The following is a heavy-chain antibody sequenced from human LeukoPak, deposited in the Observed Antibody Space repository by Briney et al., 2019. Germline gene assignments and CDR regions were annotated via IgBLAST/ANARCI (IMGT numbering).Heavy chain of an antibody. CDR2: IYHSGST. V-gene: IGHV4-38-2*01. CDR3: ARLFGCSGGSCYSAYYYGMDV. Sequence: SETLSLTCAVYGGSFSGYYWGWIRQPPGKGLEWIGSIYHSGSTYYNPSLKSRVTISVDTSKNQFSLKLSSVTAADTAVYYCARLFGCSGGSCYSAYYYGMDVWGQGTTVTVSS. J-gene: IGHJ6*02. CDR1: GGSFSGYY. D-gene: IGHD2-15*01.